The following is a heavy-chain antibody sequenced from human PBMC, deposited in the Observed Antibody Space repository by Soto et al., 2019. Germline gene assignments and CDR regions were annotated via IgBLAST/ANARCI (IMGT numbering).Heavy chain of an antibody. CDR1: GGTFSSYS. CDR2: IIPIFGTA. Sequence: QVQLVQSGAEVKKPGSSVKVSCKASGGTFSSYSINWVRQAPGRGLEWMGEIIPIFGTANYAQKVQGRVTITADESTSTSYMTLSSLRSEDTAVYYCARDGGRHSGGIDYWGQGTLVTVSS. D-gene: IGHD1-26*01. V-gene: IGHV1-69*01. CDR3: ARDGGRHSGGIDY. J-gene: IGHJ4*02.